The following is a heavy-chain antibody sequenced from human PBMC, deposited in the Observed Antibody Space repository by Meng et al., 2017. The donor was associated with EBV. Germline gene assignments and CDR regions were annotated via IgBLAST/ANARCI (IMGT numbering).Heavy chain of an antibody. CDR3: ASESGRGFTPDY. D-gene: IGHD3-10*01. J-gene: IGHJ4*02. Sequence: QLVPSGAEVQKPGSSVKVSRKTSGGTFRSDAVSWVRQAPGQGLEWMGGLIPMSDAPHYAQKFQRRVTMTADESTNTHYMDLSGLRFEDTAVYYCASESGRGFTPDYWGQGTLVTVSS. V-gene: IGHV1-69*01. CDR1: GGTFRSDA. CDR2: LIPMSDAP.